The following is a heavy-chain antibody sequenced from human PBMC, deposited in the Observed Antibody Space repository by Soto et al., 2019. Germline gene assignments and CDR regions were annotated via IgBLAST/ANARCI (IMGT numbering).Heavy chain of an antibody. CDR1: GYTLSSYS. Sequence: QVQLVQSGTEVKKPRAPVKVSCKAVGYTLSSYSISWVRQAPGQGLEWMGWLSVYNGDTHYAQKFQGRVTMTTDTSRGTAYIELRSLRPDDTAGYSCARGVLCFPGDNFYYLDVWGKGTTVSDSS. J-gene: IGHJ6*03. V-gene: IGHV1-18*01. CDR2: LSVYNGDT. CDR3: ARGVLCFPGDNFYYLDV. D-gene: IGHD4-17*01.